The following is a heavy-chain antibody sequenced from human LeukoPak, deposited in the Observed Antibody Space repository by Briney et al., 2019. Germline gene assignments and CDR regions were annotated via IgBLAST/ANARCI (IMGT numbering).Heavy chain of an antibody. CDR1: GYTFTAYY. CDR2: ISAYNGNT. Sequence: ASVKVSCKASGYTFTAYYINWVRQAPGQGLEWMGWISAYNGNTNYAQKLQGRVTMTTDTSTSTAYMELRSLRSDDTAVYYCARDSYPGRDCSGGSCYWGVYVHYYYYMDVWGKGTTVTVSS. V-gene: IGHV1-18*04. CDR3: ARDSYPGRDCSGGSCYWGVYVHYYYYMDV. J-gene: IGHJ6*03. D-gene: IGHD2-15*01.